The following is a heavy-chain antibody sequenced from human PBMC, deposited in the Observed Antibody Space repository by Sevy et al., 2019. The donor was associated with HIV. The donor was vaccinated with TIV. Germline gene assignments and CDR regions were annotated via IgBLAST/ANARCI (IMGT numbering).Heavy chain of an antibody. Sequence: GGSLRLSCIGSGFSFSYYGIHWVRQSPGKGLDWVALISHDGINEYYVDSVKGRFTISRDKSKNTVYLEMNSLRNEDTAIYFCANAYSGSYSHSYLYALDVWGQGTTVTVSS. CDR3: ANAYSGSYSHSYLYALDV. V-gene: IGHV3-30*18. CDR2: ISHDGINE. D-gene: IGHD1-26*01. CDR1: GFSFSYYG. J-gene: IGHJ6*02.